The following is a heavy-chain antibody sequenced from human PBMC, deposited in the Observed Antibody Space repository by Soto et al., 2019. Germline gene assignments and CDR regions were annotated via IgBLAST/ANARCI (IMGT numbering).Heavy chain of an antibody. CDR3: AKASGSSPPHLGGMDV. J-gene: IGHJ6*02. Sequence: PGGSLRLSCAASGFTFSSYGMHWVRQAPGKGLEWVAVISYDGSNKYYADSVKGRFTISRANSKNTLYLQMNSLRAEDTAVYYCAKASGSSPPHLGGMDVWGQGTTVTVSS. CDR2: ISYDGSNK. CDR1: GFTFSSYG. V-gene: IGHV3-30*18. D-gene: IGHD6-13*01.